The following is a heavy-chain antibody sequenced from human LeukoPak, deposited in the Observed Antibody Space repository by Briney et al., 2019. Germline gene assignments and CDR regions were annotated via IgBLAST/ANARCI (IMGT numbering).Heavy chain of an antibody. CDR1: GFTFTRYS. V-gene: IGHV3-30-3*01. J-gene: IGHJ5*02. CDR3: ARDGDYRRTTACHFDP. D-gene: IGHD5-12*01. Sequence: PGGSLRLSCAASGFTFTRYSMHWVRQAPGKGLEWVAVISDDGSNKYYPDSVKGRFTISRDNSKNMLYLQVNSLRTEDTAIYYCARDGDYRRTTACHFDPWGQGTLVTVSS. CDR2: ISDDGSNK.